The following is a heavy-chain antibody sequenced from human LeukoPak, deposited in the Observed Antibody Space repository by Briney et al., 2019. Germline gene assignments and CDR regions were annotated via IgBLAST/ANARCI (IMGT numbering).Heavy chain of an antibody. D-gene: IGHD6-19*01. Sequence: SETLSLTCTVSGGSISSYYWSWIRQPPGKGLEWIGYIYYSGSTNYNPSLKSRVTISVDTSKHQFSLKLSSVTAADTAVYYCARGRIAVAGTKNYFDYWGQGTLVTVSS. V-gene: IGHV4-59*01. CDR1: GGSISSYY. CDR2: IYYSGST. J-gene: IGHJ4*02. CDR3: ARGRIAVAGTKNYFDY.